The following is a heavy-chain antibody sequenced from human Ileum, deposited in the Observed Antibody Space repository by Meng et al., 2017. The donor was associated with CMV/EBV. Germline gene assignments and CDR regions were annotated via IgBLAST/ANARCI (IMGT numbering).Heavy chain of an antibody. V-gene: IGHV4-4*02. CDR2: IYHSGST. J-gene: IGHJ4*02. CDR1: GASISSSNW. CDR3: ARNSGYIDY. Sequence: SLTCAVPGASISSSNWWSWGRQPPGKGLEWIGEIYHSGSTNYNPSLKSRVTISVDKSKNQFSLRLKSVTAADTAVYYCARNSGYIDYWGQGTLVTVS. D-gene: IGHD5-12*01.